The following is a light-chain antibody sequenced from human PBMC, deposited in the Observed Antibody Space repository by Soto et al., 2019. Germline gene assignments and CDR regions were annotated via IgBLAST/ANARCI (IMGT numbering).Light chain of an antibody. Sequence: EIVMTQSPATLSVSPGERATLSCRASQSVSSKIVWYQQKSGQAPRLLIYAASTRATGVPARFTGSGSGTEFTLTITSLQSEDFAVYYCQQYSNWPKTFGRGSRVEIK. J-gene: IGKJ4*02. CDR1: QSVSSK. CDR3: QQYSNWPKT. CDR2: AAS. V-gene: IGKV3-15*01.